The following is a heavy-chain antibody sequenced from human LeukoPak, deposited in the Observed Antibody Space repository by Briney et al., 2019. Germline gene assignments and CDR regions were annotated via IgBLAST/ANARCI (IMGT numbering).Heavy chain of an antibody. CDR2: IYYSGST. J-gene: IGHJ4*02. CDR3: ARGRLYYGSGSPFDY. Sequence: SETLSLTCTVSGGSISTSNHYWGWIRQTPGKGLEWMGNIYYSGSTQYNPSLKSRVTISVDTSKNQFSLKLSSVTAADTAVYYCARGRLYYGSGSPFDYWGQGTLVTVSS. CDR1: GGSISTSNHY. V-gene: IGHV4-39*07. D-gene: IGHD3-10*01.